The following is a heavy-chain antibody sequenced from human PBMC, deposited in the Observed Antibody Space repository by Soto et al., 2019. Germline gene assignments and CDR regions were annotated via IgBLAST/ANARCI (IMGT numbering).Heavy chain of an antibody. V-gene: IGHV3-21*01. CDR1: GFTFSNYT. J-gene: IGHJ6*02. CDR2: ISRSSRNI. D-gene: IGHD6-19*01. CDR3: ARDLKVAGTNSFYYYGMDV. Sequence: EVQLVESGGGLVKPGGSLTLSCAASGFTFSNYTMNWVRQAPGMGLEWVSSISRSSRNIYYADSVKGRFTISRDNAKNALYLHMNSLRAGDTAVYYCARDLKVAGTNSFYYYGMDVWGQGTTVTVSS.